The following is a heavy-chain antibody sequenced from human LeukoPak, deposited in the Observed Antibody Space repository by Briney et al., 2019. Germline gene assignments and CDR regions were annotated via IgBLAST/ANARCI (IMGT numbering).Heavy chain of an antibody. CDR3: ARAMSIAARLQTIFDY. J-gene: IGHJ4*02. V-gene: IGHV4-59*08. CDR2: IYYTGST. Sequence: KPSETLSLTCTVSGGAISSFYWSWIRQPPGKGLEWIGYIYYTGSTNYNSSLKSRVTISVDTSKNQFSLNLTSVTAADTAVYYCARAMSIAARLQTIFDYWGQGTLVTVSS. CDR1: GGAISSFY. D-gene: IGHD6-6*01.